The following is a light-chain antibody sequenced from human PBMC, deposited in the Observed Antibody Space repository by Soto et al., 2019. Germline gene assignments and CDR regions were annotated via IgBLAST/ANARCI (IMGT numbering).Light chain of an antibody. V-gene: IGKV1-5*01. J-gene: IGKJ1*01. CDR3: QQYNSYSLT. Sequence: DIQMTQSPSTLSASVGDRVTIACRASQSISSWLAWYQQKPGKAPKLLIYDASSLESGVPSRFSGSGSGTVFTLTLSSLQPDDFATYYGQQYNSYSLTFGQGTKVEIK. CDR2: DAS. CDR1: QSISSW.